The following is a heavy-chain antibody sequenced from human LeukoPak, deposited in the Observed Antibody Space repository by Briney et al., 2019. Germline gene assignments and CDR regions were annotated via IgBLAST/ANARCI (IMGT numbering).Heavy chain of an antibody. V-gene: IGHV3-21*01. D-gene: IGHD2-15*01. J-gene: IGHJ4*02. CDR2: ISYTGTYI. CDR3: ARELPSYFDY. CDR1: AFSLNAYN. Sequence: GGSLRLSCAASAFSLNAYNMNWVRQAPGKGLEWVSSISYTGTYIYYADSVKGRFTISRDNAQHSLYLQMNRLRAEDTAVYYCARELPSYFDYWGQGTLVTVSS.